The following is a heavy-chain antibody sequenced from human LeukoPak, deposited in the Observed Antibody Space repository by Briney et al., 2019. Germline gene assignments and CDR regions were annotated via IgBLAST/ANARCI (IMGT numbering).Heavy chain of an antibody. CDR3: AKVGHYYDSSGYSIGDAFDI. D-gene: IGHD3-22*01. V-gene: IGHV3-30-3*01. CDR2: ISYDGSNK. Sequence: GGSLRLSCAASGFTFSSYAMHWVRQAPGKGLEWVAVISYDGSNKYYADSVKGRFTISRDNSKNTLYLQMNSLRAEDTAVYYCAKVGHYYDSSGYSIGDAFDIWGQGTMVTVSS. J-gene: IGHJ3*02. CDR1: GFTFSSYA.